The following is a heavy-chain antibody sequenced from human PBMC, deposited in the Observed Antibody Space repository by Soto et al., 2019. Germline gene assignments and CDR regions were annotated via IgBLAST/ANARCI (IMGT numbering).Heavy chain of an antibody. J-gene: IGHJ5*02. CDR3: ARGFTGAAGRFDP. Sequence: GESLKISCKGSGYKFATYWIAWVRQMPGRGLEWMGIIYPGDSETIYSSSFRGHVTISADKSLNTAYLQWDSLKASDSAIYYCARGFTGAAGRFDPWGQGTVVTVSS. D-gene: IGHD6-25*01. V-gene: IGHV5-51*01. CDR1: GYKFATYW. CDR2: IYPGDSET.